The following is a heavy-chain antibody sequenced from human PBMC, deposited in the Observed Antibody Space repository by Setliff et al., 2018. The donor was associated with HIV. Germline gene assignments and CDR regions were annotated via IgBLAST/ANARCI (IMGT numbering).Heavy chain of an antibody. Sequence: PSETLSLTCSVSGGSLSSGGYYWSWIRQPAGKGLEWIGHIHASGSTNYNPSLKSRVTISVDTSRSQFSLKLSSVTAADTAVYYCARGRVFCNGDGCYHLDYWGQGIPVTVSS. CDR3: ARGRVFCNGDGCYHLDY. D-gene: IGHD2-15*01. V-gene: IGHV4-61*10. CDR2: IHASGST. J-gene: IGHJ4*02. CDR1: GGSLSSGGYY.